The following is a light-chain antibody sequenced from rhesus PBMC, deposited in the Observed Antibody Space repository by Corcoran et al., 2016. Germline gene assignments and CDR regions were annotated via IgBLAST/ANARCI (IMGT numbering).Light chain of an antibody. J-gene: IGKJ1*01. CDR3: QQHNSYPWT. Sequence: DIQMTQSPSSLSASVGDTVTITCQASQGISNYLAWYQQKPGKAPRLLIHDASTLQSGFPSRFSGSGSGTEFTLTISSLQPEDFATYYGQQHNSYPWTFGQGTKVEIK. V-gene: IGKV1-25*01. CDR1: QGISNY. CDR2: DAS.